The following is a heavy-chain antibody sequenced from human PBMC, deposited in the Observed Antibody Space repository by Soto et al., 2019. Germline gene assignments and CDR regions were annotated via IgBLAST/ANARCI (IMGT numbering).Heavy chain of an antibody. Sequence: SETLSLTCTVSGGSISSYYWSWIRQPPGKGLEWIGYIYYSGSTNYNPSLKSRVTISVDTSKNQFSLKLSSVTAADTAVYYCARGVYYDILTGYYIGSPYYGMDVWGQGTTVTVSS. D-gene: IGHD3-9*01. CDR1: GGSISSYY. J-gene: IGHJ6*02. CDR3: ARGVYYDILTGYYIGSPYYGMDV. V-gene: IGHV4-59*01. CDR2: IYYSGST.